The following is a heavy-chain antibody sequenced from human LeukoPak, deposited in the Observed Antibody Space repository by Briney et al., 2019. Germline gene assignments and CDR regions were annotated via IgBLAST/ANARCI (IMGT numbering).Heavy chain of an antibody. CDR2: TIPIFGTA. D-gene: IGHD2-8*01. CDR3: ARSCTNGVCYTEYDWYFDL. V-gene: IGHV1-69*06. CDR1: GYTFTGYY. J-gene: IGHJ2*01. Sequence: GASVKVSCKASGYTFTGYYMHWVRQAPGQGLEWMGGTIPIFGTANYAQKFQGRVTITADKSTGTAYMELSSLRSEDTAVYYCARSCTNGVCYTEYDWYFDLWGRGTLVTVSS.